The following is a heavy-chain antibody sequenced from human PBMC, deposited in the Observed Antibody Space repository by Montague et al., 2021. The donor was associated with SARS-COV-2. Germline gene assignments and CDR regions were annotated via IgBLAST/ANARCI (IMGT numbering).Heavy chain of an antibody. V-gene: IGHV4-34*01. CDR1: GGPFSGHY. CDR2: IHDSGST. Sequence: SETLSLTCAVYGGPFSGHYWSWIRQTPGKGLEWIGEIHDSGSTNYNPSLKSRVTTSVDTSKNQFSLNLRSVTAADTAAYYCARGQVSVYGVLIMLPAAGPFDVWGRGTMVLVSP. D-gene: IGHD3-3*01. J-gene: IGHJ3*01. CDR3: ARGQVSVYGVLIMLPAAGPFDV.